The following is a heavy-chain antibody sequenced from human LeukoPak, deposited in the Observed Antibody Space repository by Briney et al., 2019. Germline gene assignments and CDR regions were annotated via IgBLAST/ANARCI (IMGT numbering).Heavy chain of an antibody. J-gene: IGHJ4*02. CDR2: IIPIFGTA. CDR3: AREIPSLSFGGYFDY. D-gene: IGHD3-3*01. V-gene: IGHV1-69*05. Sequence: SVKVSCKASGGTFSSYAIIWVRQAPGQGLEWMGGIIPIFGTANYAQKFQGRVTITTDESTSTAYMELSRLRSEDTAVYYCAREIPSLSFGGYFDYWGQGTLVTVSS. CDR1: GGTFSSYA.